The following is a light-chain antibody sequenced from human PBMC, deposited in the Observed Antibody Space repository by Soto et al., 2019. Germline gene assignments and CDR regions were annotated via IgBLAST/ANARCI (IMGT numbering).Light chain of an antibody. J-gene: IGKJ4*01. CDR2: GAS. V-gene: IGKV3-20*01. CDR1: QSIGKSY. Sequence: ETVLTQSPGTVSLSPGESATLSCRASQSIGKSYLAWFQHKPGQAPRLLIYGASTRATGIPDRFRGSGSGTDFTLTVSRLESEYFAVYYCQQYAESPLTFGGGTKVEIK. CDR3: QQYAESPLT.